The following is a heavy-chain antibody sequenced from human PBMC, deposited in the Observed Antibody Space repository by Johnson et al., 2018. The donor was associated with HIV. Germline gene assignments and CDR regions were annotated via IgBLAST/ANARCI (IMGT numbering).Heavy chain of an antibody. D-gene: IGHD6-6*01. Sequence: QVQLVESGGGVVQPGRSLRLSCAASGFSFSRYVMHWVRQAPGKGLEWVAVISYDGTNTYYADSVRGRFTISRDNSRNTVSLQMIILRPKDTAMYYCASGVTARAPLLIWGQGTMVTVSS. CDR3: ASGVTARAPLLI. V-gene: IGHV3-30*14. CDR1: GFSFSRYV. J-gene: IGHJ3*02. CDR2: ISYDGTNT.